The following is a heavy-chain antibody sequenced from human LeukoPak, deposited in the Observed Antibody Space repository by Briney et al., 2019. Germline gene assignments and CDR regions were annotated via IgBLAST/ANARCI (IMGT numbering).Heavy chain of an antibody. CDR3: ARVMAAAGTLDY. J-gene: IGHJ4*02. CDR2: INPNSGGT. Sequence: ASVKVSCKASGYTFTNYGISWVRQAPGQGLEWMGWINPNSGGTNYAQKFQGRVTMTRDTSISTAYMELSRLRSDDTAVYYCARVMAAAGTLDYWGQGTLVTVSS. V-gene: IGHV1-2*02. D-gene: IGHD6-13*01. CDR1: GYTFTNYG.